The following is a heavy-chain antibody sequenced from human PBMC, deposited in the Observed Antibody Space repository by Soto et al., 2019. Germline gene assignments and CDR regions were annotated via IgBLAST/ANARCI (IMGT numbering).Heavy chain of an antibody. CDR2: ISPNSGRA. J-gene: IGHJ4*02. D-gene: IGHD3-3*01. V-gene: IGHV1-18*04. Sequence: QVQLVQSGAEMKRPGASVKVSCKASGYTFSKYDVSWVRQAPGQGLEWLGLISPNSGRASYSEKFQGRVTMSTDTPTTTAYLELRSLRSDDTAVYYCVRQYVDFWTDYPDFDYWGQGTLVTVSS. CDR1: GYTFSKYD. CDR3: VRQYVDFWTDYPDFDY.